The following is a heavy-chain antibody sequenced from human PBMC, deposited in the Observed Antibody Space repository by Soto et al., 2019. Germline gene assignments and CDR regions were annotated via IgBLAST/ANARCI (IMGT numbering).Heavy chain of an antibody. V-gene: IGHV4-34*01. Sequence: QVQLQQWGAGLLKPSETLSLNCVVYGGSFSDYYWTWIRQPPGKGLEWIGEIDHSGSTNYNPSLKSRVTISVDTSKNQFSLKLSSVTAADTAVYYCAGHIGYYCGVDYWGQGALVTVSS. D-gene: IGHD3-22*01. CDR2: IDHSGST. CDR3: AGHIGYYCGVDY. CDR1: GGSFSDYY. J-gene: IGHJ4*02.